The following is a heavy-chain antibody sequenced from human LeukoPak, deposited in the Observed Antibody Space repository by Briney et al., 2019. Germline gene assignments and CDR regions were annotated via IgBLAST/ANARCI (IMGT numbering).Heavy chain of an antibody. J-gene: IGHJ4*02. CDR1: GGSISNNNYY. Sequence: SETLSLTCTVSGGSISNNNYYSAWIRQPPGKGLECIGSIYYRGSPYYNPSLKSRVTISVDTSKNQFSLRLSSVTAADTAVYYCATWRTAKTGFDYWGQGTLVTVSS. CDR2: IYYRGSP. V-gene: IGHV4-39*01. CDR3: ATWRTAKTGFDY. D-gene: IGHD1-1*01.